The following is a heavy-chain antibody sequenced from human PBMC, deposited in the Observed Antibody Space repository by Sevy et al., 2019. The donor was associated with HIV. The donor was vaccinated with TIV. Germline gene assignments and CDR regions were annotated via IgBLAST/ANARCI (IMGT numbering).Heavy chain of an antibody. D-gene: IGHD5-12*01. CDR3: ARGKRRDGYNYSY. J-gene: IGHJ4*02. CDR2: ISSSSSTI. CDR1: GFTFSSYS. Sequence: GGSLRLSCAASGFTFSSYSMNWVRQAPGKGLEWVSYISSSSSTIYYADSVKGRFTISRDNPKNSLYLQMNSLRDEDTAVYYCARGKRRDGYNYSYWGQGTLVTVSS. V-gene: IGHV3-48*02.